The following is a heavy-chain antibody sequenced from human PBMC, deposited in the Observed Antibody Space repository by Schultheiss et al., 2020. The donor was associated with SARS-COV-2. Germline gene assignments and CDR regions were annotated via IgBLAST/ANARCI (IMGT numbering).Heavy chain of an antibody. J-gene: IGHJ6*03. CDR1: GGSVSSGSYY. V-gene: IGHV4-61*01. D-gene: IGHD4-11*01. CDR3: ARGGSNYANYYYYMDV. CDR2: IYYSGSI. Sequence: SETLSLTCTVSGGSVSSGSYYWSWIRQPPGKGLEWIGYIYYSGSINYNPSLRSRVTILVDRSKNQFFLNLSTVTAADTAVYYCARGGSNYANYYYYMDVWGKGTTVTVSS.